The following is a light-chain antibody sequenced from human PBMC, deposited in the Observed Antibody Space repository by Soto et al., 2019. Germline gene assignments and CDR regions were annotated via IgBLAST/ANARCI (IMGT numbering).Light chain of an antibody. V-gene: IGKV3-20*01. Sequence: EIVLTQSPGTLYLSPGERATLACRARQSVSSSYLAWYQQKPGQAPRLLIYGASTRATGIPDRFSGSGSGTDFTLTISTLEPEDFAVYYCQQYGSSRWTFGQGTKV. CDR2: GAS. CDR3: QQYGSSRWT. CDR1: QSVSSSY. J-gene: IGKJ1*01.